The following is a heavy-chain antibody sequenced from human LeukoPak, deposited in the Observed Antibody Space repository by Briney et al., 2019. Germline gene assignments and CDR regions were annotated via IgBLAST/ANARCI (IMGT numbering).Heavy chain of an antibody. CDR3: AKEPVDCSSASCYTVFDY. V-gene: IGHV3-23*01. D-gene: IGHD2-2*02. CDR1: GFTFSSYA. Sequence: GGSLRLSCAASGFTFSSYAMSWVRQAPGKGLEWVSAISGSGGSTYYADSVKGRFTISRDNSKNTLYLQMNSLRAEDTAVYYCAKEPVDCSSASCYTVFDYWGQGTLVTVSS. CDR2: ISGSGGST. J-gene: IGHJ4*02.